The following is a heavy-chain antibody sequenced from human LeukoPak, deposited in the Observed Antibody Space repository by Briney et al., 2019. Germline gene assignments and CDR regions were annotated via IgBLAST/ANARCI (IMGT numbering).Heavy chain of an antibody. CDR2: IKQDGSEK. Sequence: GSLRLSCVASGFTFSSYWMSWVRQAPGKGLEWVANIKQDGSEKYYMDSVKGRFTISRDNAKNSLYLQMNSLRAEDTAVYYCASRHSSSWYYYCYYMDVWGKGTTVTVSS. D-gene: IGHD6-13*01. V-gene: IGHV3-7*01. J-gene: IGHJ6*03. CDR3: ASRHSSSWYYYCYYMDV. CDR1: GFTFSSYW.